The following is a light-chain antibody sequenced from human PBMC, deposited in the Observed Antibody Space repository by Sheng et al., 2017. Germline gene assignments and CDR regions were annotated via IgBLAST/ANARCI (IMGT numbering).Light chain of an antibody. CDR3: QQYINWAEFT. Sequence: EIVMTQSPATLSLSPGERATLSCRASQSVSNKLSLVPAQNPGQAPQAPHLCCIRQGRWYPQPGSVAVGSGTDFTLTISSLQSEDFAIYYCQQYINWAEFTFGP. J-gene: IGKJ3*01. CDR2: CI. V-gene: IGKV3-15*01. CDR1: QSVSNK.